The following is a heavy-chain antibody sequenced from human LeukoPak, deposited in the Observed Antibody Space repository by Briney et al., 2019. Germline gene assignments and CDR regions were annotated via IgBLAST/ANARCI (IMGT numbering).Heavy chain of an antibody. D-gene: IGHD3-16*02. J-gene: IGHJ4*02. V-gene: IGHV4-59*12. CDR2: IYYSGST. CDR3: ARVAWIPIGGVIVTAFDH. Sequence: SETLSLTCTVSGGSISSYYWSWIRQPPGKGLEWIGYIYYSGSTNYNPSLKSRVTISLDKSKTQFSLTLNSVTAADTAVYYCARVAWIPIGGVIVTAFDHWGQGTLVTVSS. CDR1: GGSISSYY.